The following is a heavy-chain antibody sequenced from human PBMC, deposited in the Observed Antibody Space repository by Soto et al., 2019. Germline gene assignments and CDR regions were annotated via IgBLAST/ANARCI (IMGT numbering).Heavy chain of an antibody. J-gene: IGHJ4*02. V-gene: IGHV4-4*02. CDR2: MYHTGST. CDR3: ARSSRYQYDSSEGNFDY. D-gene: IGHD3-22*01. CDR1: GVSISSNNW. Sequence: QVQLQESGPGLVKPSGTLSLTCAVSGVSISSNNWWSWVRQPPGKGLEWIGEMYHTGSTNYNPSLKSRVTISVDKSKNHFSLELNSVIAADTAVYYCARSSRYQYDSSEGNFDYWGQGTLVTVSS.